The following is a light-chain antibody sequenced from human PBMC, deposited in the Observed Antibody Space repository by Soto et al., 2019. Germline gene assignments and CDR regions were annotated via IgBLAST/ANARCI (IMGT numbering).Light chain of an antibody. Sequence: VLTQPPSASGTPGQRVTISCSGSSSNIGSNYVYWYQQLPGTAPKLLIYKNNQRPSGVPDRFSGSKSGTSASLAISGLRSEDEADYYCAAWDESLSGYVFGAGTKV. CDR1: SSNIGSNY. CDR2: KNN. J-gene: IGLJ1*01. V-gene: IGLV1-47*01. CDR3: AAWDESLSGYV.